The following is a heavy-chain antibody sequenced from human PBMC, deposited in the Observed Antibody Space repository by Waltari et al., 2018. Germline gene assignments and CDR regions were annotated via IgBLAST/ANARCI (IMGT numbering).Heavy chain of an antibody. CDR2: ISYDGNNK. V-gene: IGHV3-30*18. CDR3: AKEGL. Sequence: QVHLVESGGGVVQPGRSLRLSCVASGFNFNYSGIHWVRQAPGKGLEWLTIISYDGNNKHYADSVKGRFTISRDNSKNTVHLQMSSLRVEDTATYYCAKEGLWGQGTRVTVSS. CDR1: GFNFNYSG. J-gene: IGHJ4*02.